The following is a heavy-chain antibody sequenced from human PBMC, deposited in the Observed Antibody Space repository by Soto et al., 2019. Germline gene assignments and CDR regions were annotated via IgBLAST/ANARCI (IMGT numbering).Heavy chain of an antibody. CDR3: VRDRGYTGYDLQY. D-gene: IGHD5-12*01. CDR2: INSGSSTI. V-gene: IGHV3-48*02. J-gene: IGHJ4*02. Sequence: EVQLVESGGGLVQPGGSLRLSCAASGFPFSSYAMNWVRQAPGKGLEWVSYINSGSSTIYYADSAKGRFTISRDNAKNSLYLQMNSLRDGDTAVYFCVRDRGYTGYDLQYWGQGALVAVSS. CDR1: GFPFSSYA.